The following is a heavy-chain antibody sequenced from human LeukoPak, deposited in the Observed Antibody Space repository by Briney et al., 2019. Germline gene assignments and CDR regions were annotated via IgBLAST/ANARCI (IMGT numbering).Heavy chain of an antibody. CDR3: ARDLYYYDSSGYSP. Sequence: PSETLSLTCAVSGGSLSSYYWSWIRQPPGKGLEWIGYIYYSGSTNYNPSLKSRVTISVDTSKNQFSLKLSSVTAADTAVYYCARDLYYYDSSGYSPWGQGTLVTVSS. V-gene: IGHV4-59*01. CDR1: GGSLSSYY. CDR2: IYYSGST. D-gene: IGHD3-22*01. J-gene: IGHJ5*02.